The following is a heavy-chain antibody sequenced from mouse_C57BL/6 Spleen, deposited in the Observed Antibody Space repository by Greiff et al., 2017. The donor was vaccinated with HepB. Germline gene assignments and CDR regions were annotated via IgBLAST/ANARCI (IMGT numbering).Heavy chain of an antibody. CDR1: GYAFSSSW. CDR2: IYTGDGDT. V-gene: IGHV1-82*01. CDR3: ARSRDYDEVMDD. J-gene: IGHJ4*01. D-gene: IGHD2-4*01. Sequence: QVQLQQSGPELVKPGASVKISCKASGYAFSSSWMNWVKQRPGKGLEWIGRIYTGDGDTNYNGKLKGKSTLTADKSSSTAYMQLSSLTSEDSAVYVCARSRDYDEVMDDWGQGTSVTVSS.